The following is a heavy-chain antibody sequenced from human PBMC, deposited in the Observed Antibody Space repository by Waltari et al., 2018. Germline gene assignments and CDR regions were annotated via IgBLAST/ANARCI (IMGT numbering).Heavy chain of an antibody. CDR1: GASFTSYY. Sequence: QVQLQQWGAGLLKPSETLSLTCSVSGASFTSYYWGWVRHVPGKGREWIGQIRHPGNTNYNPSLQSRVAISIDTSRKQFSLKVFSVTAADTGLYFCTRGGNYDFWSHTPFVDPWGQGTQVSVSS. J-gene: IGHJ5*02. V-gene: IGHV4-34*01. CDR3: TRGGNYDFWSHTPFVDP. CDR2: IRHPGNT. D-gene: IGHD3-3*01.